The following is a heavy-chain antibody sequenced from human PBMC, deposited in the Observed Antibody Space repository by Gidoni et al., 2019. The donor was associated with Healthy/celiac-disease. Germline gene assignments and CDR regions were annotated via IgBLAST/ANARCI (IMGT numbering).Heavy chain of an antibody. V-gene: IGHV3-30-3*01. CDR2: ISYDGSNK. D-gene: IGHD4-17*01. J-gene: IGHJ3*02. CDR3: ARNYGDYPRGQDAFDI. Sequence: QVQLVESGGGVVQPGRSLSLSCAASGFTFSSYAMHWVRQAPVKGLEWVAVISYDGSNKYYADSVKGRFTISRDNSKNTLYLQMNSLRAEDTAVYYCARNYGDYPRGQDAFDIWGQGTMVTVSS. CDR1: GFTFSSYA.